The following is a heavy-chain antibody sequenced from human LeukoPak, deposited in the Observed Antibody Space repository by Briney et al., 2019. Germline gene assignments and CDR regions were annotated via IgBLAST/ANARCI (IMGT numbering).Heavy chain of an antibody. J-gene: IGHJ5*02. CDR2: IIPNSGDT. V-gene: IGHV1-2*02. CDR3: VRDLGTRKSTPSQVDL. CDR1: GHTFTEYH. Sequence: ASARVSCKASGHTFTEYHVHWVRQAPGQELEWMGWIIPNSGDTYSPQKFQGRVTMTSDTSISTVYMELNRLTSDDTAMYYCVRDLGTRKSTPSQVDLWGQGTLVAVSS. D-gene: IGHD5/OR15-5a*01.